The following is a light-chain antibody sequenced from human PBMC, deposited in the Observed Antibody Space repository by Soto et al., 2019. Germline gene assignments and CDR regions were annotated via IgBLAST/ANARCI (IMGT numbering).Light chain of an antibody. J-gene: IGKJ1*01. V-gene: IGKV1-5*03. CDR2: KAS. Sequence: DIQMTQSPSTMSASVGDRVTITCRASQSISSWLAWYQQKPGKAPKLLIYKASSLESGVPSRFSVSVSGTEFTLTLSSLQPDDFATYYFQQYNSYPWTVGQGTKVEL. CDR3: QQYNSYPWT. CDR1: QSISSW.